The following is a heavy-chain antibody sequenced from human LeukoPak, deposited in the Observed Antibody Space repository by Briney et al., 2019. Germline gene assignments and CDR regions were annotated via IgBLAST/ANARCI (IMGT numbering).Heavy chain of an antibody. D-gene: IGHD1-7*01. Sequence: PSETLSLTCAVYGGSFSNYYWSWICQPPGKGLEWIGEINDSGRTNYNPSLMSRVTISVDTSKNQFSLRLNSVTATDTAVYYCARRWNYGRNYYIDVWGKGATVSVSS. CDR2: INDSGRT. CDR1: GGSFSNYY. CDR3: ARRWNYGRNYYIDV. V-gene: IGHV4-34*01. J-gene: IGHJ6*03.